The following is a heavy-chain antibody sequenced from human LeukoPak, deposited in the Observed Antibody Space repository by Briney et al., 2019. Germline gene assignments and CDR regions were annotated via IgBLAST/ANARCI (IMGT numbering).Heavy chain of an antibody. V-gene: IGHV3-33*03. CDR2: IWYDGSKK. CDR1: GLSFSRYG. J-gene: IGHJ4*02. CDR3: AGYSYDQGSDY. Sequence: GGSLRLSCAASGLSFSRYGLHWVRQAPGKGLEWVAVIWYDGSKKYYADSVKGRFTISRDNSKNTLYLQMNSLRDEDTAVYYCAGYSYDQGSDYWGQGTLVTVSS. D-gene: IGHD5-18*01.